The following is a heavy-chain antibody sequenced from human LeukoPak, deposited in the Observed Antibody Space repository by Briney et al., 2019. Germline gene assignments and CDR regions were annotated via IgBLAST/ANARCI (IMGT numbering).Heavy chain of an antibody. J-gene: IGHJ4*02. V-gene: IGHV4-39*01. CDR1: GGSISGSSYY. CDR3: ARHFAYSSSSYFDY. CDR2: GFYSGSA. D-gene: IGHD6-6*01. Sequence: SETLSLTCIVSGGSISGSSYYWAWIRQPPGKGLEWIGSGFYSGSAYYNPSLKSRVTMFEDKSKNQFSLRLYSVTVADTAVYYCARHFAYSSSSYFDYWGQGSLVTVSS.